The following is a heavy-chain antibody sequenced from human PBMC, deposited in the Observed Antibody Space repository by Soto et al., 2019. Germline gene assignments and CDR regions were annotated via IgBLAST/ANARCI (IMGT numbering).Heavy chain of an antibody. D-gene: IGHD2-15*01. CDR3: ARGGGLTPNFDY. CDR2: VHSSGNS. V-gene: IGHV4-59*01. Sequence: SETLSLTCTVSGGSISSYYWSRIRQPPGKGLEWIGYVHSSGNSNYNPSLKSRVTASADTSKNRFSLRLNSVTAADTAVYYCARGGGLTPNFDYWGQGTLVTVSS. CDR1: GGSISSYY. J-gene: IGHJ4*02.